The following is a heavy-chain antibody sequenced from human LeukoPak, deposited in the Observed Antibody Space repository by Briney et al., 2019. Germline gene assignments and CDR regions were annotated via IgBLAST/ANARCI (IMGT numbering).Heavy chain of an antibody. V-gene: IGHV3-48*01. Sequence: GGSLRLSCAASGFTFSSYSMSWVRQAPGKGLEWVSYSSSSSATYYADSVKGRFTISRDNAKNSLYLQMNSLRAEDTALYYCARVGYYYDSSGYLSLSYYYYMDVWGKGTTVTVSS. D-gene: IGHD3-22*01. J-gene: IGHJ6*03. CDR1: GFTFSSYS. CDR3: ARVGYYYDSSGYLSLSYYYYMDV. CDR2: SSSSSAT.